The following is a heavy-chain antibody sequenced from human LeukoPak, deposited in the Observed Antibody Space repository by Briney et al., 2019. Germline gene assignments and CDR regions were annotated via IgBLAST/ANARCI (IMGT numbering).Heavy chain of an antibody. CDR3: ARGNPVYDFWSGYYMLDY. CDR1: GGSISSGGYY. V-gene: IGHV4-39*07. CDR2: INHSGST. D-gene: IGHD3-3*01. Sequence: SETLSLTCTVSGGSISSGGYYWSWIRQPPGKGLEWIGEINHSGSTNYNPSLKSRVTISVDTSKNQFSLKLSSVTAADTAVYYCARGNPVYDFWSGYYMLDYWGQGTLVTVSS. J-gene: IGHJ4*02.